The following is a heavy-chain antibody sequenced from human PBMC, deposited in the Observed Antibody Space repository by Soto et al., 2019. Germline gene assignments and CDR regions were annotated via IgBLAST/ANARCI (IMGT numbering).Heavy chain of an antibody. J-gene: IGHJ6*02. CDR2: ISYDGSNK. CDR1: GFTFSSYA. Sequence: QVQLVESGGGVVQPGRSLRLSCAASGFTFSSYAMHWVRQAPGKGLEWVAVISYDGSNKYYADSVKGRFTISRDNSKNTLYLQMNRLRAEDTAVYYCARTYSYGYYYYYGMDVWGQGTTVTVSS. CDR3: ARTYSYGYYYYYGMDV. D-gene: IGHD5-18*01. V-gene: IGHV3-30-3*01.